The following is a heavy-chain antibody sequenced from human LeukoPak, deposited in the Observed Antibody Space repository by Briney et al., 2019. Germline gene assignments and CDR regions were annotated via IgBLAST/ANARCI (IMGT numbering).Heavy chain of an antibody. CDR3: ARGSKTYYYDSSGLDY. CDR2: MSSSDDGR. D-gene: IGHD3-22*01. V-gene: IGHV3-23*01. Sequence: GGSLRLSCATSGFSFSSYAMSWVRQAPGKGLEWVSAMSSSDDGRYYAASVRGRFTISRDTSRSTLYLLMNSLRAEDAAVYYCARGSKTYYYDSSGLDYWGQGTLVTVSS. CDR1: GFSFSSYA. J-gene: IGHJ4*02.